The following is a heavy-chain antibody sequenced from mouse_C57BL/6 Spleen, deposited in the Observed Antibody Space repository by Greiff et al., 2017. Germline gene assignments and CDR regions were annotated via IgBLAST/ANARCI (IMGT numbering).Heavy chain of an antibody. V-gene: IGHV5-9-1*02. Sequence: EVKLMESGEGLVKPGGSLKLSCAASGFTFSSYAMSWVRQTPEKRLEWVAYISSGGDYIYYADTVKGRFTISRDNARNTLYLQMSSLKSEDTAMDYCTRGDYEGYAMDYWVQGTSVTVSS. CDR3: TRGDYEGYAMDY. D-gene: IGHD2-4*01. J-gene: IGHJ4*01. CDR2: ISSGGDYI. CDR1: GFTFSSYA.